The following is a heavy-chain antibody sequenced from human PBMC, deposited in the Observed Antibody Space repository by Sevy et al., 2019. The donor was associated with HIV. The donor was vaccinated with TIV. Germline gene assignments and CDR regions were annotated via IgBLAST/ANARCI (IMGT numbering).Heavy chain of an antibody. CDR3: ARARLGGSRNWFDP. Sequence: GGSLRLSCAASGFTFSSYSMNWVRQAPGKGLEWVSSISSSSSYIYYADSVKGRFTISRDNAKNSLYMQTNSLRAEDTAVYYCARARLGGSRNWFDPPGQGTLVTVSS. D-gene: IGHD3-16*01. CDR1: GFTFSSYS. J-gene: IGHJ5*02. V-gene: IGHV3-21*01. CDR2: ISSSSSYI.